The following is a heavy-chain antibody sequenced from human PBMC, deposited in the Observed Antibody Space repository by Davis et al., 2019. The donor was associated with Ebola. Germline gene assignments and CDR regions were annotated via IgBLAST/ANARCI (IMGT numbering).Heavy chain of an antibody. V-gene: IGHV3-7*01. Sequence: GGSLRLSCPASGFTFSNYWMSWVRQVPGRGLEWVANIQQDGGDKHYLESVKGRFTIPRDNTKDLVFLELNSLRVEDTGVYYCARDLGLDFAVVTYFDYWGHGAPVTVSS. D-gene: IGHD3-3*01. CDR3: ARDLGLDFAVVTYFDY. J-gene: IGHJ4*01. CDR2: IQQDGGDK. CDR1: GFTFSNYW.